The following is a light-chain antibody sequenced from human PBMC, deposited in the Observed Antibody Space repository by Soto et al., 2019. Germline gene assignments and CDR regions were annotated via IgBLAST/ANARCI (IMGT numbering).Light chain of an antibody. J-gene: IGKJ5*01. CDR1: QSVSSSY. V-gene: IGKV3-20*01. CDR3: QQYGNSPIT. Sequence: EIVLTQSPGTLSLSPGERATLSCRASQSVSSSYLAWYQQKPGQAPRLLIYGASSRATGIPDRFSGSGSGTDFTLTISRLEPEDFAVFHCQQYGNSPITFGQGTRLEIK. CDR2: GAS.